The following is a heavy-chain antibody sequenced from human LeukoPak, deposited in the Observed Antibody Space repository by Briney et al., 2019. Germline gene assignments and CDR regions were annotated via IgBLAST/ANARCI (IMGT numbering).Heavy chain of an antibody. J-gene: IGHJ3*02. CDR2: IYYSGST. D-gene: IGHD1-1*01. Sequence: PSETLSLTCTASGGSISSYYWSWIRQPPGKGLEWIGYIYYSGSTNYNPSLKSRVTISVDTSKNQFSLKLSSVTAADTAVYYCARDLGGTTSNAFDIWGQGTMVTVSS. CDR3: ARDLGGTTSNAFDI. V-gene: IGHV4-59*01. CDR1: GGSISSYY.